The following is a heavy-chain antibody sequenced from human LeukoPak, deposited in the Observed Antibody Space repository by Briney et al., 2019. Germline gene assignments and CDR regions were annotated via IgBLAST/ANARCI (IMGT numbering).Heavy chain of an antibody. CDR2: VNHGGST. D-gene: IGHD6-6*01. Sequence: SQTLSLTCAVYGGSFSGYYWSWIRQPPRKGLQWIGYVNHGGSTDYNPSLKSRVTISVDTSKNQFSLKLSAVTAAGTAVYYCAKAPTALVRGGYYFDNWGQGTLVTVSS. J-gene: IGHJ4*02. CDR3: AKAPTALVRGGYYFDN. CDR1: GGSFSGYY. V-gene: IGHV4-34*01.